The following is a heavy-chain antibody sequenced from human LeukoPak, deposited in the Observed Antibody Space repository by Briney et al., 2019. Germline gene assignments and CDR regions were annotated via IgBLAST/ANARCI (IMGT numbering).Heavy chain of an antibody. V-gene: IGHV4-59*12. J-gene: IGHJ5*02. Sequence: KPSETLSLTCTVSGGSISSYYWSWIRQPPGKGLEWIGSIYYSGSTYYNPSLKSRVTISVDTSKNQFSLKLSSVTAADTAVYYCARAYSYGYGGDWFDPWGQGTLVTVSS. D-gene: IGHD5-18*01. CDR1: GGSISSYY. CDR2: IYYSGST. CDR3: ARAYSYGYGGDWFDP.